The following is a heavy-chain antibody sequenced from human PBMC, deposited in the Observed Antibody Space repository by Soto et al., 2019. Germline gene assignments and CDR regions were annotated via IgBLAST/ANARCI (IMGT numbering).Heavy chain of an antibody. CDR2: IAYDGSNK. D-gene: IGHD2-21*02. CDR3: ARDIMSFVVVTANPYSYYGMDV. CDR1: GFTFRSYS. Sequence: PGGTLRLSCAASGFTFRSYSWHWVRQSPGKGLEWVADIAYDGSNKYYADAVTGRFTISRDNSKNTLYLQMNSLRAEDTAVYYCARDIMSFVVVTANPYSYYGMDVWGQGTTVTVSS. J-gene: IGHJ6*02. V-gene: IGHV3-30-3*01.